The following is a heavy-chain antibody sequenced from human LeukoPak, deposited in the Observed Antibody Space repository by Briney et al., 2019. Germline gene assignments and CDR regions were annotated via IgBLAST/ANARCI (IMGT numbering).Heavy chain of an antibody. CDR3: ASESVRRGMVRGVMGY. J-gene: IGHJ4*02. V-gene: IGHV3-30*01. D-gene: IGHD3-10*01. CDR2: ISYDGSNK. Sequence: GGSLRLSCAASGFTFSSYAMHWVRQAPGKGLEWVAVISYDGSNKYYADSVKGRFTISRDNSKNTLYLQMNSLRAEDTAVYYCASESVRRGMVRGVMGYWGQGTLVTVSS. CDR1: GFTFSSYA.